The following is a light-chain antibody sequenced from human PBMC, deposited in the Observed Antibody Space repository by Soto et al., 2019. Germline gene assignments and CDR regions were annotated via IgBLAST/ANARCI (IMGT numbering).Light chain of an antibody. CDR1: QAISSY. CDR3: QQLFDSPIT. V-gene: IGKV1-9*01. Sequence: DIQLTQAPSFLSASAGDRVSITCRASQAISSYLAWYQQKPGRAPKLLIYAASTLQSGVPSRFSGSGSGTEFTLTITSLQPEDFATYYCQQLFDSPITFGQGTRLEIK. J-gene: IGKJ5*01. CDR2: AAS.